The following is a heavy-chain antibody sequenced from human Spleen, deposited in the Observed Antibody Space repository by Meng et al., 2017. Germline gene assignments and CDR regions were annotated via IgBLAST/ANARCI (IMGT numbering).Heavy chain of an antibody. J-gene: IGHJ4*02. CDR1: GFTFSNAW. CDR3: TCLYYGSGSYYRY. D-gene: IGHD3-10*01. V-gene: IGHV3-15*01. CDR2: IKSKTDGGTT. Sequence: LSLTCAASGFTFSNAWMSWVRQAPGKGLEWVGRIKSKTDGGTTDYAAPVKVRFTISRDDSKNTLYLQMNSLKTEDTAVYYCTCLYYGSGSYYRYWGQGTLVTVSS.